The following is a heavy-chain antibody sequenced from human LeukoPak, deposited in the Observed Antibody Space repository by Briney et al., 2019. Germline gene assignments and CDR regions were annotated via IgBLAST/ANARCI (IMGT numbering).Heavy chain of an antibody. D-gene: IGHD2-15*01. CDR3: ARGLVVKRLDY. J-gene: IGHJ4*02. CDR1: GGSFSGYY. V-gene: IGHV4-34*01. CDR2: INHSGST. Sequence: PSETLSLTCAVYGGSFSGYYWSWIRQPPGKGLEWIGEINHSGSTNYNPSLKSRVTISVDTSKNQFSLKLSSVTAADTAVYYCARGLVVKRLDYWGQGTLVTVSS.